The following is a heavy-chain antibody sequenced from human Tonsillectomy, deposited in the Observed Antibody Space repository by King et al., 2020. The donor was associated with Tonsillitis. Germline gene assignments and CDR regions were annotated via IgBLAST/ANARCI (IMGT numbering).Heavy chain of an antibody. CDR1: GVTFRSYS. V-gene: IGHV3-30*01. D-gene: IGHD1-26*01. J-gene: IGHJ4*02. CDR3: ARGRGSYSLDY. CDR2: ISSDGSDK. Sequence: QLVQSGGGVVQPERSLRLSCAASGVTFRSYSMHWVRQAPGKGLGWVAIISSDGSDKYYADSVKGRFTISRDNSKNTLYLQMNSLRAEDTALYYCARGRGSYSLDYWGQGTLVTVSS.